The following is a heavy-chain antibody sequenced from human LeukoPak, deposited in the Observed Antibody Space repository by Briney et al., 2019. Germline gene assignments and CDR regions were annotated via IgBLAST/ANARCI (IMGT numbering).Heavy chain of an antibody. V-gene: IGHV1-3*01. J-gene: IGHJ4*02. CDR3: ARVKKVGLRWYPVDY. CDR1: GYTFTSYA. D-gene: IGHD4-23*01. Sequence: ASVKVSCKASGYTFTSYAMHWVRQAPGQRLEWMGWINAGNGNTKYSQKFQGRVTITRDTSASTAYMELSSLRSEDTAVYYCARVKKVGLRWYPVDYWGQGTLVTVSS. CDR2: INAGNGNT.